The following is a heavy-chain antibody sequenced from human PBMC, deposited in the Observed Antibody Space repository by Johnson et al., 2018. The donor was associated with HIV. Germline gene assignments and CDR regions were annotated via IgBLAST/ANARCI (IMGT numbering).Heavy chain of an antibody. CDR3: AKLVGATHPLDI. CDR2: IYDGGTT. D-gene: IGHD1-26*01. Sequence: VQLVESGGGLVQPGGSLRLSCAASGFTVSSNYMSWVRQAPGKGLEWVSFIYDGGTTYYADSVKGRFSISRDNSKNTLYLQMNRLRTEDTALYYCAKLVGATHPLDIWGQGTMVTVSS. J-gene: IGHJ3*02. CDR1: GFTVSSNY. V-gene: IGHV3-66*02.